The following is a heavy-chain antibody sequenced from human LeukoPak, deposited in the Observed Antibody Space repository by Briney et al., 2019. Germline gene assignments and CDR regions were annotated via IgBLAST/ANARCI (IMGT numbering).Heavy chain of an antibody. D-gene: IGHD1-26*01. V-gene: IGHV3-23*01. Sequence: GGSLRLSCTASGFTFGDYAMSWVRQAPGKGLEWVSAISGSGGSTYYADSVKGRFTISRDNSKNTLYLQMNSLRAEDTAVYYCAKSGGAIVGATWDYFDYWGQGTLVTVSS. CDR1: GFTFGDYA. CDR2: ISGSGGST. CDR3: AKSGGAIVGATWDYFDY. J-gene: IGHJ4*02.